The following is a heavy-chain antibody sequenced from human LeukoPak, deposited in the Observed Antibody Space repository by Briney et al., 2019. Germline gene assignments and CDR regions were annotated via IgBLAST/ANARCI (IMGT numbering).Heavy chain of an antibody. CDR3: ARVHGDYWYFDL. V-gene: IGHV4-38-2*02. J-gene: IGHJ2*01. CDR2: IYHSGST. CDR1: GYSISSGYY. Sequence: SETLSLTCTVSGYSISSGYYWGWIRQPPGKGLEWIGSIYHSGSTNYNPSLKSRVTISVDTSKNQFSLKLSSVTAADTAVYYCARVHGDYWYFDLWGRGTLVTVSS. D-gene: IGHD4-17*01.